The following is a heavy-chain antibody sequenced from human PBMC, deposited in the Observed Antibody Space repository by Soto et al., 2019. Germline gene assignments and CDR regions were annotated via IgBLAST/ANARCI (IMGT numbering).Heavy chain of an antibody. CDR3: ARSFGWYAIDH. CDR1: SASIITEQR. J-gene: IGHJ4*02. CDR2: IHHSGST. V-gene: IGHV4-4*02. D-gene: IGHD6-19*01. Sequence: QMQLQESGPGLVKPSETLSLTCAVSSASIITEQRWTWVRQPPGKGLEWIGEIHHSGSTNNNHSLRSRVTLSVDTSKNPCSLNLNSVTAADTALYYCARSFGWYAIDHWGQGTLVIVSS.